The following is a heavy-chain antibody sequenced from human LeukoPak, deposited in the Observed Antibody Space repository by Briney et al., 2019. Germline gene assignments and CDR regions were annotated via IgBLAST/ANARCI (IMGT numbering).Heavy chain of an antibody. J-gene: IGHJ6*03. CDR2: IIPVFGTP. Sequence: GSSVKVPCKASGGTFNSYSISWVRQAPGQGLEWMGGIIPVFGTPNYAQKFQGRVTITTDESTSTVYMEVSSLRSVDTAVYYCARVTLDNTPPYFSYMDVWGKGTTVTVSS. V-gene: IGHV1-69*05. D-gene: IGHD2-15*01. CDR3: ARVTLDNTPPYFSYMDV. CDR1: GGTFNSYS.